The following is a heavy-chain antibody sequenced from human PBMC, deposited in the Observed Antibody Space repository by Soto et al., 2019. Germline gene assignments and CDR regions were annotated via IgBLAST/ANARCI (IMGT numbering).Heavy chain of an antibody. CDR2: INHSGST. Sequence: SETLSLTCAVYGGSFSGYYWSWIRQPPGKGLEWIGEINHSGSTNYNPSLKSRVTISVDTSKNQFSLKLSSVTAADTAVYYCARGNPVNWFDPWGQGTRVTVSS. CDR1: GGSFSGYY. J-gene: IGHJ5*02. V-gene: IGHV4-34*01. CDR3: ARGNPVNWFDP.